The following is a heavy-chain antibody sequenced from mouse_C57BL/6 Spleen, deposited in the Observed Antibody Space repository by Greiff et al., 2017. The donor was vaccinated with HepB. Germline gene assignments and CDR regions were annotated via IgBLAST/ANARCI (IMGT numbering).Heavy chain of an antibody. V-gene: IGHV1-69*01. J-gene: IGHJ2*01. D-gene: IGHD1-1*01. CDR3: ANLYGD. CDR2: IDPSDSYT. CDR1: GYTFTSYW. Sequence: QVQLQQPGAELVMPGASVKLSCKASGYTFTSYWMHWVKQRPGQGLEWIGEIDPSDSYTNYNQKFKGKSTLTVDKSSSTAYTQLSSLTSEDSAVYYCANLYGDWGQGTTLTVSS.